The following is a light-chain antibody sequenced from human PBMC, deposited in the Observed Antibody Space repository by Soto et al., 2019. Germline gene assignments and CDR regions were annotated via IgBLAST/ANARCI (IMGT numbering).Light chain of an antibody. CDR1: QSVLYSSNNKNY. Sequence: DIVMTQSPDSLAVSLGERATINCKSSQSVLYSSNNKNYLAWYQQKPGQPPKLLIYWASTRESGVPDRFSGSGSGTDFTLTISSLQAEDVAVCYCQQYYSTPWTFGQGTKLEIK. J-gene: IGKJ1*01. V-gene: IGKV4-1*01. CDR3: QQYYSTPWT. CDR2: WAS.